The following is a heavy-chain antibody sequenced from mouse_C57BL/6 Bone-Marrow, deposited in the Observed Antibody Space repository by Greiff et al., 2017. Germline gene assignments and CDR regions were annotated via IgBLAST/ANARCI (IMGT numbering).Heavy chain of an antibody. CDR1: EYEFPSHD. Sequence: EVQLEEPGGGLVQPGASLKLSCESNEYEFPSHDMSWVRKTPEKRLELVAAINSDGGSTYYPDTMESSFILSRDNTKKTLYLQMSSLRSEDTALYYCARRGVSWFAYWGQGTLVTVSA. CDR3: ARRGVSWFAY. CDR2: INSDGGST. J-gene: IGHJ3*01. V-gene: IGHV5-2*01.